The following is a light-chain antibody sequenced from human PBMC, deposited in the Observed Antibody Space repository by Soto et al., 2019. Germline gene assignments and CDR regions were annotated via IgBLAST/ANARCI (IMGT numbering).Light chain of an antibody. CDR1: QRINIY. V-gene: IGKV1-39*01. Sequence: DIQMTQSPSSLSTSIGDRVTITCRASQRINIYLNWYRQKPGKAPELLIYSASNLQSGVPSRFSGSGSGTDFTLTISGLQSGDFATYYCQQSFSTPTFGQGTRLEIK. CDR3: QQSFSTPT. J-gene: IGKJ5*01. CDR2: SAS.